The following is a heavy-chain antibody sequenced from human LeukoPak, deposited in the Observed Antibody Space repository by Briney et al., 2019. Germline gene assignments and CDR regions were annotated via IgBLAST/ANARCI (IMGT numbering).Heavy chain of an antibody. CDR3: AREDVVLVDAVRYYYYGMDA. CDR2: INPSGGST. J-gene: IGHJ6*02. CDR1: GYNFISYY. D-gene: IGHD2-8*01. V-gene: IGHV1-46*01. Sequence: ASVKVSCKASGYNFISYYMHWVRQAPGQGLEWMGIINPSGGSTSYAQKFQDRVTMTRDTSTSTVYMELSSLKSEDTAVYYCAREDVVLVDAVRYYYYGMDAWGQGTTVTVSS.